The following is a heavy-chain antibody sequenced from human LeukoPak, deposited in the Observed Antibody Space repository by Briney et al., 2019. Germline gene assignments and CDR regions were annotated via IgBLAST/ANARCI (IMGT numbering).Heavy chain of an antibody. Sequence: AGGSLRLSCAASGFTFSSYAMSWVRQAPGKGLEWVSAISGSGGSTYYADSVKGRFTISRDNSKNTLYLQMNSLRAEDTAVYYCAKVRDSFYDILTGYPPRFSWGQGTLVTVSS. D-gene: IGHD3-9*01. CDR3: AKVRDSFYDILTGYPPRFS. CDR2: ISGSGGST. V-gene: IGHV3-23*01. J-gene: IGHJ4*02. CDR1: GFTFSSYA.